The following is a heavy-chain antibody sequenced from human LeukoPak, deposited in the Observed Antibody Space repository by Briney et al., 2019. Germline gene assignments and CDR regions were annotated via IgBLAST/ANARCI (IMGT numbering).Heavy chain of an antibody. J-gene: IGHJ1*01. D-gene: IGHD5-24*01. CDR2: IKHDGSEK. CDR1: GFTFSSYW. CDR3: ARVDGNGYNLYFQY. V-gene: IGHV3-7*01. Sequence: GRSLRLSRAASGFTFSSYWMSWVRQAPGKGLEWVANIKHDGSEKYSVDSAKGRFTISRDNAKNSLYLQMNSLRAEDTAVYYCARVDGNGYNLYFQYWGQGTLVTVSS.